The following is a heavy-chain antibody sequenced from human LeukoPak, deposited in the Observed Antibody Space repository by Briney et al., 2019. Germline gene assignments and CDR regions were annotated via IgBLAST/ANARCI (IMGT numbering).Heavy chain of an antibody. CDR2: IYYSGST. CDR1: GGSMSSYY. J-gene: IGHJ4*02. CDR3: ARGSSGWYSHLGY. Sequence: SETLSLTCTVSGGSMSSYYWTWIRQPPGKGLEWIGYIYYSGSTNYNPSLKSRVTISVDTSKNQFSLNLSSVTAADTAVYYCARGSSGWYSHLGYWGQGTLVTVSS. V-gene: IGHV4-59*01. D-gene: IGHD6-19*01.